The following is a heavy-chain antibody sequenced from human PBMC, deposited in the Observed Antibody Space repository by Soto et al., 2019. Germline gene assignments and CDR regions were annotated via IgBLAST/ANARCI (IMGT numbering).Heavy chain of an antibody. D-gene: IGHD3-9*01. CDR1: GGCISSSSYY. CDR3: ARHEGVFVWLLWRPYLNFDY. V-gene: IGHV4-39*01. Sequence: SETLSLTCTVSGGCISSSSYYWGWIRQPPGKGLEWIGSIYYSGSTYYNPSLKSRVTISVDTSKNQFSLKLSSVTAADTAVYYCARHEGVFVWLLWRPYLNFDYSSQGTLVTVSS. J-gene: IGHJ4*02. CDR2: IYYSGST.